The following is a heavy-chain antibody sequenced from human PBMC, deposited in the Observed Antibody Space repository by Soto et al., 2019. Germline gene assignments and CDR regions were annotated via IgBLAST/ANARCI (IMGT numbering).Heavy chain of an antibody. CDR3: ARASGNSAYYFDY. V-gene: IGHV3-7*05. CDR2: IKQDGSEK. CDR1: GFTFSSYW. D-gene: IGHD3-3*01. J-gene: IGHJ4*02. Sequence: EVQLVESGGGLVQPGGSLRLSCAASGFTFSSYWMSWVRQAPGKGLEWVANIKQDGSEKYYVDSVKGRFTISRDNAKNSLYLQMNSLRAEDTAVYYCARASGNSAYYFDYWDQGTLVTVSS.